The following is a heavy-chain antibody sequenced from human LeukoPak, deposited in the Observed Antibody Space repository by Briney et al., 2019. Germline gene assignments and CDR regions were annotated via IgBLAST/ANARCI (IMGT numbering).Heavy chain of an antibody. CDR2: VSYDGNNK. CDR3: ARDQADCGGDCYLYYFDY. Sequence: GGSLRLSCVASRFIFNSYAMHWVRQAPGKGLEWVAVVSYDGNNKYYADSVKGRFTISGDNFKDTVYLQMNGLKSEDTAVYYCARDQADCGGDCYLYYFDYWGQGTPVTVSP. J-gene: IGHJ4*02. CDR1: RFIFNSYA. V-gene: IGHV3-30-3*01. D-gene: IGHD2-21*02.